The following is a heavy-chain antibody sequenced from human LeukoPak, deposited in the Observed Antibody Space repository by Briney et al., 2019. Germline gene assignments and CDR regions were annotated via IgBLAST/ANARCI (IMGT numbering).Heavy chain of an antibody. D-gene: IGHD2-15*01. V-gene: IGHV3-30*02. J-gene: IGHJ4*02. CDR1: GFTFSSYG. Sequence: PGGSLRLSCAASGFTFSSYGMHWVRQAPGKGLEWVSFIRYDGSNKYYADSVKGRFTISRDNSKNTLYLQMNSLRAEDTAVYFCAKGFDSRYCSGGSCWRGPDYWGQGTLVTVSS. CDR3: AKGFDSRYCSGGSCWRGPDY. CDR2: IRYDGSNK.